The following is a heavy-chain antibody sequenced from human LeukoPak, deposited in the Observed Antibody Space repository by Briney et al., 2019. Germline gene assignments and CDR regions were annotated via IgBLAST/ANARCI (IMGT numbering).Heavy chain of an antibody. CDR1: GGSISSYY. V-gene: IGHV4-4*09. Sequence: PSETLSLTCTVSGGSISSYYWSWIRQPPGKGLEWIGYIYTSGSTNYNPSLKSRVTISVDTSKNQFSLKLSSVTAADTAVYYCARAPYDILTGYRNRYYYYGMDVWGQGTTVTVSS. CDR3: ARAPYDILTGYRNRYYYYGMDV. J-gene: IGHJ6*02. D-gene: IGHD3-9*01. CDR2: IYTSGST.